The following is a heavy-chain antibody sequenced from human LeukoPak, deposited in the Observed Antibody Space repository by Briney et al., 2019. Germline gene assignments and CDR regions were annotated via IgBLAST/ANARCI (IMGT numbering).Heavy chain of an antibody. J-gene: IGHJ4*02. CDR2: INHSGST. D-gene: IGHD6-13*01. CDR1: GGSFSGYY. V-gene: IGHV4-34*01. Sequence: SETLSLTCAVYGGSFSGYYWSWIRQPPGKGLEWIGEINHSGSTNYNPSLKSRVTISVDTSKNQFSLKLSSVTAADTAVYYCASDISIAAGSSAIDYWGQGTLVTVSS. CDR3: ASDISIAAGSSAIDY.